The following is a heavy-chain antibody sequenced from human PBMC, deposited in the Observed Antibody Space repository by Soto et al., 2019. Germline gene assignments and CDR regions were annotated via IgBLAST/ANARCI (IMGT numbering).Heavy chain of an antibody. Sequence: EVQLVESGGGLVQPGGSLRLSCAAAGFTFSDYWMSWVRQAPGKGLEWVANIKPDGSEKWYVDSVKGRFAISRDNAKNSLHLQMHSLRADDTAVYYCARGDYYDSSGPFSDAFDIWGQGTMVTVSS. CDR1: GFTFSDYW. CDR2: IKPDGSEK. D-gene: IGHD3-22*01. CDR3: ARGDYYDSSGPFSDAFDI. J-gene: IGHJ3*02. V-gene: IGHV3-7*04.